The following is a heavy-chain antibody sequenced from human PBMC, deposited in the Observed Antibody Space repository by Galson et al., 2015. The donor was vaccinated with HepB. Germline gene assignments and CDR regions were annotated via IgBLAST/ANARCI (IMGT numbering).Heavy chain of an antibody. D-gene: IGHD4-17*01. CDR1: GYSFTSYW. CDR3: ARLNGDYVGVGDWFDP. Sequence: QSGAEVKKPGESLKISCKGSGYSFTSYWIGWVRQMPGKGLEWTGIIYPGDSDTRYSPSFQGQVTISADKSISTAYLQWSSLKASDTAMYYCARLNGDYVGVGDWFDPWGQGTLVTVSS. J-gene: IGHJ5*02. V-gene: IGHV5-51*03. CDR2: IYPGDSDT.